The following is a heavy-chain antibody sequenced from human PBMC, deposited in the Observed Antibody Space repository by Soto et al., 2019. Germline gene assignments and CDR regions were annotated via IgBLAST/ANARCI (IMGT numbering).Heavy chain of an antibody. CDR2: IGGSGDDST. Sequence: EVHLLESGGGLVQPGGSLRLSCAASGFTFRTYGMSWVRQAPGKGLDWVAAIGGSGDDSTYYADSVKGRFTISRDNMKNILSLQMTILYADDTDFNYCEIKGPYGSGFYNAYWGQGTLVTVSS. CDR3: EIKGPYGSGFYNAY. J-gene: IGHJ4*02. V-gene: IGHV3-23*01. D-gene: IGHD3-10*01. CDR1: GFTFRTYG.